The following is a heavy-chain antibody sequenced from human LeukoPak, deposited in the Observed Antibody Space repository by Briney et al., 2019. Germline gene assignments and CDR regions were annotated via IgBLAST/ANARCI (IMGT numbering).Heavy chain of an antibody. V-gene: IGHV1-46*01. CDR1: GYTFTSYY. J-gene: IGHJ4*02. Sequence: ASVKVSCKASGYTFTSYYMHWVRQAPGQGLEWMGIINPSGGSTNYAQKFQGRVTMTRDTSTSTVYMELSSLRSEDTAVYYCARQETGELLDDWGQGTLVTVSS. CDR2: INPSGGST. CDR3: ARQETGELLDD. D-gene: IGHD3-10*01.